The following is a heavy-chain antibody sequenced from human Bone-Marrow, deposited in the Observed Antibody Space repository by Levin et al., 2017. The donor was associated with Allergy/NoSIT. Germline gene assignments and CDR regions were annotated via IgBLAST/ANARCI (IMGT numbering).Heavy chain of an antibody. CDR1: GFTFSSYG. CDR2: ISYDGSNK. Sequence: PGGSLRLSCAASGFTFSSYGMHWVRQAPGKGLEWVAVISYDGSNKYYADSVKGRFTISRDNSKNTLYLQMNSLRAEDTAVYYCAKDSSFAATSKSYFDYWGQGTLVTVSS. CDR3: AKDSSFAATSKSYFDY. J-gene: IGHJ4*02. D-gene: IGHD4-11*01. V-gene: IGHV3-30*18.